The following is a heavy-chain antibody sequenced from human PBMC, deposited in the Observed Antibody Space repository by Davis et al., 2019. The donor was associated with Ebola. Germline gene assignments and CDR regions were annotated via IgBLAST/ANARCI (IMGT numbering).Heavy chain of an antibody. CDR2: INTGGDNI. V-gene: IGHV3-NL1*01. CDR3: AKRISGNYGFGDS. Sequence: GESLKISCEVCGLDFTSYGFTWVRQAPGKGLEWVSHINTGGDNILYADSVKGRFTISRDNSKNTLSLQMYSLRPEDTAVYYCAKRISGNYGFGDSWGQGTLVTVSS. J-gene: IGHJ4*02. CDR1: GLDFTSYG. D-gene: IGHD1-26*01.